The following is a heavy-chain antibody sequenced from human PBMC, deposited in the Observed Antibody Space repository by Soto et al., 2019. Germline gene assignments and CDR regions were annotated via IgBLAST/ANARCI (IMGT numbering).Heavy chain of an antibody. J-gene: IGHJ3*02. V-gene: IGHV3-15*01. Sequence: WSLRLSCAASGFTFSNAWMSWVRQAPGKGLEWVGRIKSKTDGGTTDYAAPVKGRFTISRDDSKNTLYLQMNSLKTEDTAVYYCTTALYNWNYYAFDIWGQGTMVTVSS. CDR2: IKSKTDGGTT. CDR1: GFTFSNAW. CDR3: TTALYNWNYYAFDI. D-gene: IGHD1-7*01.